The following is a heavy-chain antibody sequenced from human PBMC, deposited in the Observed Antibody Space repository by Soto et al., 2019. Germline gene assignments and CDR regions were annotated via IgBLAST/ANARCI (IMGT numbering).Heavy chain of an antibody. Sequence: QVQLVESGGGVVQPGGSLRLSCATSGFLFSGYAMHWVRQTPGKGLEWVAVISYDGKEKYYPDSAEGRFTISRESSGVTLYLQMSSLRVEDTAVYYCARGRGLAARPQHLDHRGQGTLVTVSS. CDR1: GFLFSGYA. V-gene: IGHV3-30*04. CDR2: ISYDGKEK. D-gene: IGHD6-6*01. J-gene: IGHJ4*02. CDR3: ARGRGLAARPQHLDH.